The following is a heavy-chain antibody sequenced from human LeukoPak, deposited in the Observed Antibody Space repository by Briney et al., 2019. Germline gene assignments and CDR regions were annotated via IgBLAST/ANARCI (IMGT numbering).Heavy chain of an antibody. CDR3: AKPRDQRYYFDY. Sequence: PGGSLRLSCAASGFTFSSYAMSWVRQAPGKGLEWVSAISDSGGRTYYADSVKGRFTISRDNSKNTLYLQMNSLRAEDTAVYYCAKPRDQRYYFDYWGQGTLVTVSS. CDR1: GFTFSSYA. D-gene: IGHD2-2*01. CDR2: ISDSGGRT. J-gene: IGHJ4*02. V-gene: IGHV3-23*01.